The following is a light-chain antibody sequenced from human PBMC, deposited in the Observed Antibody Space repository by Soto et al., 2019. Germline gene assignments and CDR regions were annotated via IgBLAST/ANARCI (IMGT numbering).Light chain of an antibody. J-gene: IGKJ1*01. V-gene: IGKV1-39*01. CDR2: GAS. CDR1: QYIGDF. Sequence: DIQMTQSPSSLSASVGDRVTITCRASQYIGDFLNWYQQTPGKPPKLLIFGASNLHIGVPSRFSGSGSGTELTLTISNLLREDFATYYCQQSYFILGTFGRGTKVEI. CDR3: QQSYFILGT.